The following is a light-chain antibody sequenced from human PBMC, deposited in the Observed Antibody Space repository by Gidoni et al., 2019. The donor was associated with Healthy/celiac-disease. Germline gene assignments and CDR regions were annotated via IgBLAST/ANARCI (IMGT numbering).Light chain of an antibody. V-gene: IGKV1-5*03. CDR2: KAS. CDR3: QQYNSYSPIT. J-gene: IGKJ5*01. CDR1: QSISSW. Sequence: THMTQSPSSLSSSVGDRVTITCRASQSISSWLAWDQQKPEKAPKLLFYKASSLESGGPSRCSGRGSVTQFTLTISSLQPDDLANYYCQQYNSYSPITFGQGTRLEIK.